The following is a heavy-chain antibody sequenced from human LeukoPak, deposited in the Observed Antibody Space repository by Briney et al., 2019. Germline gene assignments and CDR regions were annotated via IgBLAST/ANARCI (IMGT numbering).Heavy chain of an antibody. CDR3: AKRLYDFWAPFDS. V-gene: IGHV3-53*01. D-gene: IGHD3-3*01. CDR1: GFTVSSNY. CDR2: IYSGGST. J-gene: IGHJ4*02. Sequence: GGSLRLSCAASGFTVSSNYMSCVRQAPGKGLEWVSVIYSGGSTYYADSVKGRFTISRDNSKNTLYLQMNSLRAEDTAVYYCAKRLYDFWAPFDSWGQGTLVTVSS.